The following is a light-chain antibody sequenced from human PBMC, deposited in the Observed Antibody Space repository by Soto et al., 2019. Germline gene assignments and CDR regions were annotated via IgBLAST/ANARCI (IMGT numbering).Light chain of an antibody. Sequence: QSALTQPRSVSGSPGQSVTISCTGTTSDVGGYNYVSWYQQYPGNAPKLMIYDVINRPSGVPDRFSGSKSGNTASLTISGLQAEDEADYYCCSYAGSNMGVFGSGTKLTVL. V-gene: IGLV2-11*01. J-gene: IGLJ1*01. CDR2: DVI. CDR1: TSDVGGYNY. CDR3: CSYAGSNMGV.